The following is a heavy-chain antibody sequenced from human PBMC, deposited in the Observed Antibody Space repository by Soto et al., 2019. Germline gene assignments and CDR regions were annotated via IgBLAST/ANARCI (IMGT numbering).Heavy chain of an antibody. J-gene: IGHJ4*02. CDR2: ISVSDAFI. V-gene: IGHV3-23*01. CDR3: AREGIATAGPHFDY. D-gene: IGHD6-13*01. CDR1: GFNVGAFA. Sequence: GGSLRLSCAASGFNVGAFAVNWVRQAPGKGLEWVSGISVSDAFIYYADSVRGRFSISRDNAKNSLYLQMNSLRAEDTAVYYCAREGIATAGPHFDYWGQGILVTVSS.